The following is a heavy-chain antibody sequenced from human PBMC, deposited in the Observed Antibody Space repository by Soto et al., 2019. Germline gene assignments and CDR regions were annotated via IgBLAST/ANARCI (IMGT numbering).Heavy chain of an antibody. J-gene: IGHJ6*02. CDR2: IYPGDSDT. V-gene: IGHV5-51*01. CDR3: ARHSIDCSGGSCYDYYYYYGMDV. D-gene: IGHD2-15*01. Sequence: GESLKISCKGSGYSFTSFWIGWVRQMPGKGLEWMGIIYPGDSDTRYSPSFQGQVTISADKSISTAHLQWSSLKASDTAMYYCARHSIDCSGGSCYDYYYYYGMDVWGQGTTVTSP. CDR1: GYSFTSFW.